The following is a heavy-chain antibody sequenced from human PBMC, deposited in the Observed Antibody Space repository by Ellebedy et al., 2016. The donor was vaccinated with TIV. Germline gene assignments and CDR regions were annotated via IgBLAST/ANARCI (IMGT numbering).Heavy chain of an antibody. J-gene: IGHJ5*02. CDR3: ARDHHNTGYSSSWYWFDP. CDR2: INHGGST. CDR1: GESLTNDY. Sequence: MPGGSLRLTCDVHGESLTNDYWSWIRQSPGKGLEWIGEINHGGSTNYNPYLKSRLTLSIDTFKNKFSLNLSSVTAADTGTYYCARDHHNTGYSSSWYWFDPWGQGSLVTVSS. V-gene: IGHV4-34*01. D-gene: IGHD6-13*01.